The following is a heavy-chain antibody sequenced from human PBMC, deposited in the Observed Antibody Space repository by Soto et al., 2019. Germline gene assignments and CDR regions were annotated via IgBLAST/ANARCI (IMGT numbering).Heavy chain of an antibody. CDR2: ISYDGSNK. Sequence: GGSLRLSCAASGFTFSSYGMHWVRQAPGKGLEWVAVISYDGSNKYYADSVKGRFTISRDIPKNTLYLQMNSLRAEDTAVYYCVREDCSGGSCLGYWGQGTLVTVSS. V-gene: IGHV3-30*03. D-gene: IGHD2-15*01. J-gene: IGHJ4*02. CDR3: VREDCSGGSCLGY. CDR1: GFTFSSYG.